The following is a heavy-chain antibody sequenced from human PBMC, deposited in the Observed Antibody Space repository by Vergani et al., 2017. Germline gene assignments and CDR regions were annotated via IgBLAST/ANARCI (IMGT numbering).Heavy chain of an antibody. CDR3: ARTSLAGSGVDY. CDR1: GFTFSSYG. D-gene: IGHD6-19*01. CDR2: IKQDGSEK. Sequence: EVQLLESGGGLVQPGRSLRLSCAASGFTFSSYGMHWVRQAPGKGLEWVANIKQDGSEKYYVDSVKGRFTISRDNAKNSLYLQMNSLRAEDTAVYYCARTSLAGSGVDYWGQGTLVTVSS. J-gene: IGHJ4*02. V-gene: IGHV3-7*03.